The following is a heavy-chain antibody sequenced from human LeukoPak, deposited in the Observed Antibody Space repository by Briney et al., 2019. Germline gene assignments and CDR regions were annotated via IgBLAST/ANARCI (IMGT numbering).Heavy chain of an antibody. Sequence: ASVKVSCKASGYTFTSYYMHWVRQAPGQGLEWMGIVNPSGGSTSYAQKFQGRVTMTRDTSTSTVYMELSSLRSEDTAVYYCARDEGGYCSGGSCYNDAFDIWGQGTMVTVSS. J-gene: IGHJ3*02. CDR3: ARDEGGYCSGGSCYNDAFDI. V-gene: IGHV1-46*01. CDR1: GYTFTSYY. CDR2: VNPSGGST. D-gene: IGHD2-15*01.